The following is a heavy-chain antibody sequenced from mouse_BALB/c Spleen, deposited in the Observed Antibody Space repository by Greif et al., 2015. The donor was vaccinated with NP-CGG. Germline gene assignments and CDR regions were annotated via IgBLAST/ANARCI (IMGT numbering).Heavy chain of an antibody. CDR2: ISNGGGST. CDR1: GFTFSDYY. J-gene: IGHJ3*01. Sequence: EVNVVDSGGGLVQPGGSLKLSCATSGFTFSDYYMYWVRQTPEKRLEWVAYISNGGGSTYYPDTVKGRFTISRDNAKNTLYLQMSRLKSEDTAMYYCARPSTTARGWSAYWGQGTLVTVSA. CDR3: ARPSTTARGWSAY. D-gene: IGHD1-2*01. V-gene: IGHV5-12*02.